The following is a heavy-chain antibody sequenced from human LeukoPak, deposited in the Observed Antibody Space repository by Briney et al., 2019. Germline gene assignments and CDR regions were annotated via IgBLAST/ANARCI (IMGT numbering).Heavy chain of an antibody. V-gene: IGHV1-24*01. CDR2: FDPEDGET. D-gene: IGHD2-21*02. J-gene: IGHJ4*02. Sequence: RASVTVSCKVSGYTLTDLSMHWVRQAPGKGLEWVGGFDPEDGETIYAQKFQGRVTMTEYTSTDTAYMELSSLRSEDTAVYYCATDPVVVTAPYFDYWGQGTLVTVSS. CDR3: ATDPVVVTAPYFDY. CDR1: GYTLTDLS.